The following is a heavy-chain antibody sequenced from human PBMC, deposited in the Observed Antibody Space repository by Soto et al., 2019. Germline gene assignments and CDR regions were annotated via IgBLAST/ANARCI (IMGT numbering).Heavy chain of an antibody. Sequence: GGSLRLSCASSGGTFSSYAISWVRQAPGQGLEWMGGIIPIFGTANYAQKFQGRVTITADESTSTAYMELSSLRSEDTAVYYCARRYCGGDCYYYYFDYWGQGTLVTVSS. CDR3: ARRYCGGDCYYYYFDY. V-gene: IGHV1-69*01. J-gene: IGHJ4*02. CDR1: GGTFSSYA. CDR2: IIPIFGTA. D-gene: IGHD2-21*02.